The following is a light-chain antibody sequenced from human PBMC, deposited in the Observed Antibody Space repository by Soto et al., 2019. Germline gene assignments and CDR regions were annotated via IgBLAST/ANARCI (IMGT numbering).Light chain of an antibody. J-gene: IGKJ4*01. CDR1: QSVSSY. V-gene: IGKV3-11*01. CDR3: QHRSH. Sequence: IVLTQSPATLSLFPGERATLSCRASQSVSSYLAWYQQKPGQAPRLLMSAASNRATGIPARFTGSGSGTDFTLTISSLEPEDFAVYYCQHRSHFGGGTKLEIK. CDR2: AAS.